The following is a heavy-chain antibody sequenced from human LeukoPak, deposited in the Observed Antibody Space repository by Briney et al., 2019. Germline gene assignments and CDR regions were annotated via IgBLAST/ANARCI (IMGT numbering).Heavy chain of an antibody. D-gene: IGHD3-9*01. V-gene: IGHV3-23*01. CDR3: AKLKGYYDILTGYPRGYFDY. CDR2: ISGSGGST. Sequence: PGGSLRLSCAASGFTFSSYVMSWVRQAPGKGLEWASAISGSGGSTYYADSVKGRFTISRDNSKNTLYLQMNSLRAEDTAVYYCAKLKGYYDILTGYPRGYFDYWGQGTLVTVSS. CDR1: GFTFSSYV. J-gene: IGHJ4*02.